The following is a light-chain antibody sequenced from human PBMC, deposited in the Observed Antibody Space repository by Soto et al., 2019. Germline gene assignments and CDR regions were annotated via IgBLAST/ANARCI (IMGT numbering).Light chain of an antibody. CDR3: AAWDDSLSGVV. J-gene: IGLJ2*01. CDR2: INN. Sequence: QSVLTQPPSASGTPGQRVTISCSGSSFNIGSNYVYWYQQLPGTAPNLLIYINNQRPSGLPDRFSGSKSGTSASLAISGLRSEDEADYYCAAWDDSLSGVVFGGGTKLTVL. CDR1: SFNIGSNY. V-gene: IGLV1-47*02.